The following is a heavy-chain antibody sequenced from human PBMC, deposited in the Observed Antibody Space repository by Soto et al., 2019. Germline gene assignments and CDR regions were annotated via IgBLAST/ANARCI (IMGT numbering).Heavy chain of an antibody. CDR3: ARSIVGAPYYFDY. CDR1: GFTFSDYY. D-gene: IGHD1-26*01. V-gene: IGHV3-11*01. Sequence: GGSLRLSCAASGFTFSDYYMSWIRQAQGKGLGWVSYISSSGSTIYYADSVKGRFTISRDNAKNSLYLQMNSLRAEDTAVYYCARSIVGAPYYFDYWGQGTLVTVSS. J-gene: IGHJ4*02. CDR2: ISSSGSTI.